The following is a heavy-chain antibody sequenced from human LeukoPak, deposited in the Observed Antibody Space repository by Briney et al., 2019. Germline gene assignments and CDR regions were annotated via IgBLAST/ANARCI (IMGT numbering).Heavy chain of an antibody. CDR3: ARTPGGSGNLFDY. V-gene: IGHV3-11*01. D-gene: IGHD3-10*01. CDR1: GLTFSDYY. J-gene: IGHJ4*02. Sequence: GGSLRLSCAASGLTFSDYYMSWIRQAPGKGLEWVSYISSSGSSIFYADSVKGRFTISRDNSKNTVYLQMNSLRAEDTAVYYCARTPGGSGNLFDYWGQGTLVTVSS. CDR2: ISSSGSSI.